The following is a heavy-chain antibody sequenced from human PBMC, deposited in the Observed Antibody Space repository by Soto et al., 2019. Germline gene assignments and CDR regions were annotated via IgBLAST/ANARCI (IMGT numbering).Heavy chain of an antibody. J-gene: IGHJ4*02. D-gene: IGHD2-15*01. CDR1: GGSISSYY. Sequence: QVQLQESGPGLVKPSETLSLTCTVSGGSISSYYWSWIRQPPGKGLEWIGYIYYSGSTNYNPSLKSRVTLSVDTSKNQFSLKLSSVTAADTAVYYCARLLGYCSGGSCYSNPYFDYWGQGTLVTVSS. V-gene: IGHV4-59*08. CDR3: ARLLGYCSGGSCYSNPYFDY. CDR2: IYYSGST.